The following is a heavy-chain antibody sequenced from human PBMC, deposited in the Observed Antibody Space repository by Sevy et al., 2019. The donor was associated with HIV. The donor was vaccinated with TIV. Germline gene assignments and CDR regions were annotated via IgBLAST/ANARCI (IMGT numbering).Heavy chain of an antibody. CDR1: GYTFTGYY. CDR3: AAGGVVVVPSAGGAFDI. Sequence: ASVKVSCKASGYTFTGYYMHWVQQAPGQGLEWMGWINPNSGGTNYAQKFQGRVTMTRDTSISTAYMDLSRLRSDDTAVYYCAAGGVVVVPSAGGAFDIWGLRTMVTVSS. D-gene: IGHD2-2*01. J-gene: IGHJ3*02. V-gene: IGHV1-2*02. CDR2: INPNSGGT.